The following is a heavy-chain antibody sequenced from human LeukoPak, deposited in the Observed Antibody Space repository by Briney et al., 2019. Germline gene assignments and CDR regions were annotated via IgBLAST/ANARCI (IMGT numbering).Heavy chain of an antibody. V-gene: IGHV1-69-2*01. J-gene: IGHJ4*02. D-gene: IGHD2-21*01. CDR1: GYTFTDYF. CDR2: VDPEDGET. Sequence: ASVKISCKTSGYTFTDYFIHWVQQAPGKGLEWMGRVDPEDGETIYAKNFQGRVTITADTSTDTAYMEVTSLTVEDTALYYCATVRGGYSLGDNWGQGTLVTVSS. CDR3: ATVRGGYSLGDN.